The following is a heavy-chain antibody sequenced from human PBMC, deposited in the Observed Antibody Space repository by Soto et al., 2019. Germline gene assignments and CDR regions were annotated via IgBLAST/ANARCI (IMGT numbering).Heavy chain of an antibody. CDR3: ARGSPSKTRIDY. CDR2: INHSGST. J-gene: IGHJ4*02. CDR1: GGSFSGYY. V-gene: IGHV4-34*01. Sequence: QVQLQQWGAVLLKPSETLSLTCAVYGGSFSGYYWSWIRQPPGKGLEWIGEINHSGSTNYNQSLKSRVTISVDTSKNQFSLKLSSVTAADTAVYYCARGSPSKTRIDYWGQGTLVTVSS.